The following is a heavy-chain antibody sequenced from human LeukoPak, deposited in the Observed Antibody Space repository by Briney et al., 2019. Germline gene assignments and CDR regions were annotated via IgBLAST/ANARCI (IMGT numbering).Heavy chain of an antibody. CDR1: GFTFSSYA. Sequence: PGRSLRPSCAASGFTFSSYAMHWVRQAPGKGLEWVAVISYDGSNKYYADSVKGRFTISRDNSKNTLYLQMNSLRAEDTAVYYCARDTNWFDPWGQGTLVTVSS. CDR3: ARDTNWFDP. CDR2: ISYDGSNK. V-gene: IGHV3-30-3*01. J-gene: IGHJ5*02.